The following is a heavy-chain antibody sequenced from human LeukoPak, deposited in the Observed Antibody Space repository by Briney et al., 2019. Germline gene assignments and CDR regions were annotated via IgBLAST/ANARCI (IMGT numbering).Heavy chain of an antibody. CDR1: GFTFSSNW. V-gene: IGHV3-7*01. J-gene: IGHJ6*03. D-gene: IGHD2-15*01. CDR3: ASDFGYCTGGSCYTRMDV. Sequence: GGSLRLSCAASGFTFSSNWMSWVRQAPGKGLEWVSNIKEDGGEKNYVDSVKGRFIISRDNAKNSLYLQMNSLRAEDTAVYYCASDFGYCTGGSCYTRMDVWGKGTTVTVSS. CDR2: IKEDGGEK.